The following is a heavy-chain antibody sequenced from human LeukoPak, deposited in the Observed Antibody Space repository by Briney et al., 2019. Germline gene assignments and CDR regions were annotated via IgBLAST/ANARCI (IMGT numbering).Heavy chain of an antibody. V-gene: IGHV4-61*05. J-gene: IGHJ5*01. CDR2: IFYSGST. CDR3: ARLNIGGWYDS. Sequence: SETLSLTCTVSGGSISSSSYYWGWIRQPPGKGLEWIGYIFYSGSTNYNPSLKSRVTISVDTSKNQFSLGLSSVTAADTAVYYCARLNIGGWYDSWGQGTLVTVSS. D-gene: IGHD2-15*01. CDR1: GGSISSSSYY.